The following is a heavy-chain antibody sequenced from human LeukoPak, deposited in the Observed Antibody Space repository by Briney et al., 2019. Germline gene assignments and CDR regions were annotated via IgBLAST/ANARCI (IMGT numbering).Heavy chain of an antibody. V-gene: IGHV4-59*01. CDR1: GASICTYY. D-gene: IGHD6-19*01. Sequence: PSETLSLTCTVSGASICTYYWGWIRQPPGKGLEWIGYIQNTGATNYNPSLKSRVSISKDTSKNQFSLKMSSVTAADTAVYYCAKHGSGWSFDYWGQGTLVTVSS. CDR3: AKHGSGWSFDY. CDR2: IQNTGAT. J-gene: IGHJ4*02.